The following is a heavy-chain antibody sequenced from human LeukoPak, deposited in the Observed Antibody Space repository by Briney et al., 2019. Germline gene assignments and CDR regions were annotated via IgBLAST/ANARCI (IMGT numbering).Heavy chain of an antibody. V-gene: IGHV3-23*01. CDR2: ISGSGGST. Sequence: GGSLRLSCAASGFTFSSYAMIWVRQAPGKGLEWVSAISGSGGSTYYADSVKGRFTISRDNSKNTLYLQMNSLRAEDTAVYYCTSSSGWYGSTLYYFDYWGQGTLVTVSS. D-gene: IGHD6-19*01. J-gene: IGHJ4*02. CDR1: GFTFSSYA. CDR3: TSSSGWYGSTLYYFDY.